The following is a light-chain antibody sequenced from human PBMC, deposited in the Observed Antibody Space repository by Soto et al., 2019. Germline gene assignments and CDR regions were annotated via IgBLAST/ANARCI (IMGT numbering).Light chain of an antibody. CDR1: QSVSSN. V-gene: IGKV3-15*01. CDR3: QQYNNWPPYT. CDR2: GAS. Sequence: EIVMTQSPATLSVSPGERATLSCRASQSVSSNLAWYQQKPGQAPRLLIYGASTRATGIPARFSGSGSGTEFTLTISXLXSXXFAVYYCQQYNNWPPYTFGQGTKLEIK. J-gene: IGKJ2*01.